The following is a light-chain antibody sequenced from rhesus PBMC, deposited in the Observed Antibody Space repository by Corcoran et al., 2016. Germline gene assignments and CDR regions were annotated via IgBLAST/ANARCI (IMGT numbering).Light chain of an antibody. Sequence: EIVMTQSPATLSLSPGERATLSCRASQSVSSSLAWYQQKPGQAPKLLIYGASRRATGIPDRLSGSGSGTEFTLTISSLEPEDVGVYYCQQDYSWPLTFGGGTKVELK. V-gene: IGKV3-42*01. CDR1: QSVSSS. CDR3: QQDYSWPLT. CDR2: GAS. J-gene: IGKJ4*01.